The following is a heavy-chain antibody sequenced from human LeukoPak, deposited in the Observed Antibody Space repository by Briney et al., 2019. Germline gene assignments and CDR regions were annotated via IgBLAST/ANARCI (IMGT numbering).Heavy chain of an antibody. J-gene: IGHJ4*02. Sequence: GGSLRLSCAASGFTFSSYAMSWVRQAPGKGLEWVSAISGSGGSTYYADSVKGWFTISRDNSKNTLYLQMNSLRAEDTAVYYCANGLGIAAAGPFDYWGQGTLVTVSS. D-gene: IGHD6-13*01. CDR1: GFTFSSYA. V-gene: IGHV3-23*01. CDR3: ANGLGIAAAGPFDY. CDR2: ISGSGGST.